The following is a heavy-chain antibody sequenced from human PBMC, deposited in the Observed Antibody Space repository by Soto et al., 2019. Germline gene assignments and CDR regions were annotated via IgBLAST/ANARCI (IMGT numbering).Heavy chain of an antibody. V-gene: IGHV4-61*01. CDR2: FYYSGST. D-gene: IGHD4-4*01. J-gene: IGHJ5*02. Sequence: QVQLQESGPGLVKPSETLSLTCTVSGGSVSSGSYYWSWIRQPPGKGLEWIGYFYYSGSTNYNPSLKSRVTISVDTSKNQFSLKLSSVTAADTAVYYCARDVDYSIGHWFDPWGQGTLVTVSS. CDR1: GGSVSSGSYY. CDR3: ARDVDYSIGHWFDP.